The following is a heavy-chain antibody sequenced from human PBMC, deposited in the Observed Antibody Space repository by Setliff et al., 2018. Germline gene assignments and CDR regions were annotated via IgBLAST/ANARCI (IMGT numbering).Heavy chain of an antibody. Sequence: QTGGSLRLSCTVYGFNFNKYWMYWVRQAPGKGLEWLASINPHGSEKYYADSVKGRFTISRDNAKNSLSLQMNNLRTEDTAVYYCFGAGTCSYWGQGTLVTVSS. V-gene: IGHV3-7*01. D-gene: IGHD3-10*01. CDR1: GFNFNKYW. CDR3: FGAGTCSY. CDR2: INPHGSEK. J-gene: IGHJ4*02.